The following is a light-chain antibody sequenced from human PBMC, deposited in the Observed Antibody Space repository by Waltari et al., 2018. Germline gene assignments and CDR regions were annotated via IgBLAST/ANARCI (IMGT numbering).Light chain of an antibody. V-gene: IGLV2-14*03. CDR2: DVR. J-gene: IGLJ3*02. Sequence: TISCTGTSSDVGAYDYVSWYQQYPGKAPKLMIYDVRNRPLGVSNRFSGSKSGITASLSISGVQAEDEAYYYCSSYTRSSTWVFGGGTKLTVL. CDR1: SSDVGAYDY. CDR3: SSYTRSSTWV.